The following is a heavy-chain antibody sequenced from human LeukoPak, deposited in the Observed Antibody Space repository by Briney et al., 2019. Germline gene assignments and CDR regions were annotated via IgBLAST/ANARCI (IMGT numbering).Heavy chain of an antibody. CDR1: GGTFSSYA. J-gene: IGHJ6*02. Sequence: ASVTVSCKASGGTFSSYAISWVRQASGQGLEWMGGIIPIFGTANYAQKFQGRVTITADESTSTAYMELSSLRSEDTAVYYCARNKAFYGPILLSYGMDVWGQGTTVTVSS. CDR2: IIPIFGTA. CDR3: ARNKAFYGPILLSYGMDV. V-gene: IGHV1-69*13. D-gene: IGHD4-17*01.